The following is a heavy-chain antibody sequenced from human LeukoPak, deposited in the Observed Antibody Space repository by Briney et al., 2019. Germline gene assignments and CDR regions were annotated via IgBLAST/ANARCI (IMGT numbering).Heavy chain of an antibody. CDR1: GFTFSSYA. CDR2: ISGSGGST. J-gene: IGHJ3*01. V-gene: IGHV3-23*01. CDR3: AKAFQWGSWAPDAFDL. D-gene: IGHD6-13*01. Sequence: GGSLRLSCAASGFTFSSYAMSWVRQAPGKGLEWVAAISGSGGSTYYADSVKGRFTISRDNSKNTLYLQMNSLRAEDTAVYYCAKAFQWGSWAPDAFDLWGQGTMVTVSS.